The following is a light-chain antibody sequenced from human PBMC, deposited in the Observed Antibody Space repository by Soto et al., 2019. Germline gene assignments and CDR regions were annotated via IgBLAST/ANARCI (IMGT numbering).Light chain of an antibody. CDR3: SAWDASLHGYV. Sequence: QSVLTQPPSASGTPGQRVTISCSGSSSNIGSKTLNWYQQLPGTAPKLLIYSNYQRPSGVPDRFSGSKSGTSASLAISGLQSEDEADYYCSAWDASLHGYVFGTGTQLTVL. J-gene: IGLJ1*01. V-gene: IGLV1-44*01. CDR2: SNY. CDR1: SSNIGSKT.